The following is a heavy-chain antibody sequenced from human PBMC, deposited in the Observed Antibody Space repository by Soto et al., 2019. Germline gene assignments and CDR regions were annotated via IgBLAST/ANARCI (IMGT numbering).Heavy chain of an antibody. CDR3: ARMGSGSGSYGRGNWFDP. CDR2: IYYSGST. CDR1: GGSISSYY. J-gene: IGHJ5*02. V-gene: IGHV4-59*01. D-gene: IGHD1-26*01. Sequence: SETLSLTCTVSGGSISSYYWSWIRQPPGKGLEWIGYIYYSGSTNYNPSLKSRVTISVDTSKNQFSLKLSSVTAADTAVYCCARMGSGSGSYGRGNWFDPWGQGTLVTVSS.